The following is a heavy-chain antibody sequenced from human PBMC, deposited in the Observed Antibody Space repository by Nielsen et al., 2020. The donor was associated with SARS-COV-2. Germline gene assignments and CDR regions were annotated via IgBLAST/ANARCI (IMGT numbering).Heavy chain of an antibody. CDR2: ISGSGGST. J-gene: IGHJ6*03. D-gene: IGHD3-10*01. CDR1: GFTFSSYA. V-gene: IGHV3-23*01. Sequence: GESLKISCAASGFTFSSYAMSWVRQAPGKGLEWVSAISGSGGSTSYADSVKGRFTISRDNAKNTLYLQMNSLRAEDTAVYYCARDVKTVWFQGLGRYYYYYMDVWGKGTTVTVSS. CDR3: ARDVKTVWFQGLGRYYYYYMDV.